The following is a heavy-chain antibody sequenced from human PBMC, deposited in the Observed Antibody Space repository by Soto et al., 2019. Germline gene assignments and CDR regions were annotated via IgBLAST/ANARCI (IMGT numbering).Heavy chain of an antibody. CDR2: VYDSGST. CDR3: ARGELRYVDWLVADAFDL. CDR1: GDSVTSNSHY. V-gene: IGHV4-61*01. J-gene: IGHJ3*01. D-gene: IGHD3-9*01. Sequence: QVQLRESGPGLVKPSETLSLTCTVSGDSVTSNSHYWNWIRQPPGKSLEWIGYVYDSGSTNYNPSLKSRVSISLDTSKNQFSLRLTSVTAADTAVYYCARGELRYVDWLVADAFDLWGQGTMVTVSS.